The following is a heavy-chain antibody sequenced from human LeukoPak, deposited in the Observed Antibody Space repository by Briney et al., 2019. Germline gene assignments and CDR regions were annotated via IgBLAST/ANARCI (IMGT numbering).Heavy chain of an antibody. CDR1: GGSISSYY. Sequence: PSETLSLTCTVPGGSISSYYWSWIRQPPGKGLEWIGYIYYSGSTNYNPSLKSRVTISVDTSKNQFSLKLSSVTAADTAVYYCATSTVTHYYYYYYMDVWGKGTTVTVSS. V-gene: IGHV4-59*01. CDR3: ATSTVTHYYYYYYMDV. CDR2: IYYSGST. D-gene: IGHD4-11*01. J-gene: IGHJ6*03.